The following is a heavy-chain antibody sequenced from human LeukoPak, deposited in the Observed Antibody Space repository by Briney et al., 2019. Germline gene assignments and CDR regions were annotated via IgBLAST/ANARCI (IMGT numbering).Heavy chain of an antibody. J-gene: IGHJ3*02. CDR1: GGSISSYY. V-gene: IGHV4-59*01. D-gene: IGHD1-14*01. CDR2: IFYSGST. CDR3: ARDYPWGNHGLLGAFDI. Sequence: ASETLSLTCTVSGGSISSYYWSWIRQPPGKGLEWIGYIFYSGSTNYNPSLKSRVTISVDTSKNQFSLKLSSVTAADTAVYYCARDYPWGNHGLLGAFDIWGQGTMVTVSS.